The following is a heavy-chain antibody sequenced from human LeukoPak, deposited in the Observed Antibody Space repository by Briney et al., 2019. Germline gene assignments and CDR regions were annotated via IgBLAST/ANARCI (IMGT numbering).Heavy chain of an antibody. V-gene: IGHV4-30-2*01. CDR1: GGSISSGGYS. Sequence: SETLSLTCAVSGGSISSGGYSWSWIRQPPGKGLEWIGEINHSGNTNYNPSLKSRVTISVDTSKNQFSLKLSSVTAADTAVYYCARPPSHYYYGMDVWGQGTTVIVSS. CDR3: ARPPSHYYYGMDV. J-gene: IGHJ6*02. CDR2: INHSGNT.